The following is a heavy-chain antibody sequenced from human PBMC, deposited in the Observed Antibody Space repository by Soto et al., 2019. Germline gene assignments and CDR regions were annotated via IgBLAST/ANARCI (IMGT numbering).Heavy chain of an antibody. CDR3: ARNKYCSGGSCYSFDWFDP. CDR1: GFTFSSYS. D-gene: IGHD2-15*01. CDR2: ISSSSSYI. Sequence: GGSLRLSFAASGFTFSSYSMNWVRPAPGKGLEWVSSISSSSSYIYYADSVKGRFTISRDNAKNSLYLQMNSLRAEDTAVYYCARNKYCSGGSCYSFDWFDPWGQGTLVTVSS. V-gene: IGHV3-21*04. J-gene: IGHJ5*01.